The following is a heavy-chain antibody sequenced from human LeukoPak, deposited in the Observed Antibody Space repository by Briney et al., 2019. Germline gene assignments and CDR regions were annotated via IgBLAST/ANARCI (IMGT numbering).Heavy chain of an antibody. CDR1: GFTFSSYA. Sequence: GGSLRLSCAASGFTFSSYAMHWVRQAPGKGLKWVAVISYDGSNKYYADSVKGRFTISRDNSKNTLYLQMNSLRAEDTAVYYCARDVTWHYDILTGAFDIWGQGTMVTVSS. CDR3: ARDVTWHYDILTGAFDI. J-gene: IGHJ3*02. CDR2: ISYDGSNK. D-gene: IGHD3-9*01. V-gene: IGHV3-30-3*01.